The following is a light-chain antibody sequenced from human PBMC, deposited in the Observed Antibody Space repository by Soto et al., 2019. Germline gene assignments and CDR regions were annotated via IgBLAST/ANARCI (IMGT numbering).Light chain of an antibody. CDR1: PSVTNY. CDR3: QQYDKFPIT. J-gene: IGKJ5*01. Sequence: EIVLTQSPATLSLSPGERATLSCRAIPSVTNYLAWYQQKPGQAPRLLIHGASSRATGIPDRFSGSGSGTDFTLTISNLQPEDFATYYCQQYDKFPITFGQGTRLEIK. CDR2: GAS. V-gene: IGKV3D-15*01.